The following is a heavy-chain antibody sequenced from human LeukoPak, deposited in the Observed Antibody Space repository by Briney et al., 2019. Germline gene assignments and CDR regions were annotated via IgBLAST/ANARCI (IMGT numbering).Heavy chain of an antibody. D-gene: IGHD3-10*01. J-gene: IGHJ4*02. CDR2: INNRGST. V-gene: IGHV4-34*01. CDR3: ARAGEYYESGSYYNYPDY. CDR1: GGSFSANY. Sequence: PSETLSLTCGVYGGSFSANYWSWIRQPPGEGLEWIGEINNRGSTNYNPSLKSRVTISVDTSKNQFSLNLSSVTAADTAFYYCARAGEYYESGSYYNYPDYWGQGTLVTVSS.